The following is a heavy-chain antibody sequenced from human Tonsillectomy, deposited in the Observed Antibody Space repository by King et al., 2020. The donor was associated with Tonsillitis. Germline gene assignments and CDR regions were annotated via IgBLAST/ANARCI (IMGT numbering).Heavy chain of an antibody. CDR3: ASALGGGGFDI. V-gene: IGHV4-39*07. D-gene: IGHD3-16*01. J-gene: IGHJ3*02. CDR2: IYYSGST. CDR1: GGSISSSSYY. Sequence: LQLQESGPGLVKPSETLSLTCTVSGGSISSSSYYWGWIRQPPGKGLEWIGSIYYSGSTYYNPSLKSRVTISVDTSKNQFSLKLSSVTAADTAVYYCASALGGGGFDIWGQGAMVTLSS.